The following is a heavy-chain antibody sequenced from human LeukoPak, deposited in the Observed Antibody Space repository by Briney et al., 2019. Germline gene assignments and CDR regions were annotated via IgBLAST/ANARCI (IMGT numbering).Heavy chain of an antibody. CDR3: ARDPSYRGFDAFDI. V-gene: IGHV3-7*01. D-gene: IGHD1-26*01. J-gene: IGHJ3*02. CDR1: GFTFSSYW. Sequence: GGPLRLSCAASGFTFSSYWMSWVRQAPGKGLEWVANIKQDGSEKYYVDSVKGRFTISRNNAKNSLYLQMNYLRAEDTAVYYCARDPSYRGFDAFDIWGQGTMVTVSS. CDR2: IKQDGSEK.